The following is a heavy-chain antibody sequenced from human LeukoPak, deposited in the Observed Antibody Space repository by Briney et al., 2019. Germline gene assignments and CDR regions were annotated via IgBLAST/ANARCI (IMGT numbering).Heavy chain of an antibody. CDR2: IYETGTT. V-gene: IGHV4-38-2*02. Sequence: SETLSLTCTVSGYSISGGYYWDWLRQPPGKGLEWIGSIYETGTTSYNPSLKSRVTISVDKSKNQFSLRLNSVTAADTAVYYCARALPFDPWGQGTLVTVSS. CDR3: ARALPFDP. CDR1: GYSISGGYY. J-gene: IGHJ5*02.